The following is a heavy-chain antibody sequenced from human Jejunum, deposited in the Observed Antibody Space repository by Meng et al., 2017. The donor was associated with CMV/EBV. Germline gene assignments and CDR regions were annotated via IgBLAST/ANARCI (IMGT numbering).Heavy chain of an antibody. J-gene: IGHJ5*02. V-gene: IGHV1-46*01. Sequence: YFIHWVRQAPGQGLEWMGIINPSSGSTTYARKFQGRVPMTKDTSTSTFYMELSSLRSEDTAVYFCSRGPYYYESSGYYGGQSNWFDPWGQGTLVTVSS. CDR3: SRGPYYYESSGYYGGQSNWFDP. CDR1: YF. D-gene: IGHD3-22*01. CDR2: INPSSGST.